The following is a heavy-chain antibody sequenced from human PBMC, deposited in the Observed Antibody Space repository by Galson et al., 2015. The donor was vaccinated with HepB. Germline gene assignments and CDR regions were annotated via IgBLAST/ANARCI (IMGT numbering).Heavy chain of an antibody. V-gene: IGHV6-1*01. CDR1: GDSVSSSSAA. CDR3: ALFDGNDRRGDF. J-gene: IGHJ4*02. Sequence: CAISGDSVSSSSAAWHWIRQSPSRGLEWLGRTYYRSKYYKDYAVSVKSRITINPDTSKNQFSLQLNSVTPEDTAVYYCALFDGNDRRGDFWGQGTLVTVSS. D-gene: IGHD1-1*01. CDR2: TYYRSKYYK.